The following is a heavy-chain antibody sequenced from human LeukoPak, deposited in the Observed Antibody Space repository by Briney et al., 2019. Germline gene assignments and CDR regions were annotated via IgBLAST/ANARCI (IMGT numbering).Heavy chain of an antibody. CDR3: ARHGGLKYGGYEKRFDY. V-gene: IGHV4-39*01. CDR1: GGSISSSSYF. D-gene: IGHD5-12*01. CDR2: IYYSGST. Sequence: SETLSLTCTVSGGSISSSSYFWGWIRQPPGKGLEWIGSIYYSGSTYYNPSLESRVTISVDTSKNQFSLKLNSVTAADTAVYYCARHGGLKYGGYEKRFDYWGQGALVTVSS. J-gene: IGHJ4*02.